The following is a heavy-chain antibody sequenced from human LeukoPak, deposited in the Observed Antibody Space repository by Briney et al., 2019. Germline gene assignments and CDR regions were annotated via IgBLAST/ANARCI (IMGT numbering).Heavy chain of an antibody. CDR2: IFHTGST. CDR1: GYSISDGNY. CDR3: ASPLYSSGWYRV. Sequence: PSETLSLTCTVSGYSISDGNYWGWIRQPPGKGLEWIGSIFHTGSTYDNPSLKSRVTISVDTSKNQFSLKLSSVTAADTAVYYCASPLYSSGWYRVWGQGTLATVSS. J-gene: IGHJ4*02. V-gene: IGHV4-38-2*02. D-gene: IGHD6-19*01.